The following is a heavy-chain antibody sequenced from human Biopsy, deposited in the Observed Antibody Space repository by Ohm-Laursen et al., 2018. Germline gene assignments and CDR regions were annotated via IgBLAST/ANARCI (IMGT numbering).Heavy chain of an antibody. V-gene: IGHV1-2*02. CDR2: VNPNSGAT. Sequence: ASVKVSCKASGYTFTDYSLHWVRQAPGQGLEWMGWVNPNSGATNYAQKFQGRVTMTSDTSISTAYIELRRLISDDTAVYFCSRDRMVTIITLVRADTFDIWGQGTLVSVSS. D-gene: IGHD3-10*01. CDR1: GYTFTDYS. CDR3: SRDRMVTIITLVRADTFDI. J-gene: IGHJ3*02.